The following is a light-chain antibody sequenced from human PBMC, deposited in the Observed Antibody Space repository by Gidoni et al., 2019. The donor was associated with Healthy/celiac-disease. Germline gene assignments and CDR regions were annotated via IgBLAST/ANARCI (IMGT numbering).Light chain of an antibody. Sequence: EIVLTQSPATLSLSPGERATLSCRASQSVSSYLAWYQQQPGQAPRLLIYDASNRATGIPARFSGSGSGTDFTLTISSLEPEDFAVYYCQQRSNWNTFGQXTKLEIK. V-gene: IGKV3-11*01. CDR2: DAS. J-gene: IGKJ2*01. CDR1: QSVSSY. CDR3: QQRSNWNT.